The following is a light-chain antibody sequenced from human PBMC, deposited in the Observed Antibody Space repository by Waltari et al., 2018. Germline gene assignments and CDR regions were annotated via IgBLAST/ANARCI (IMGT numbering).Light chain of an antibody. Sequence: EIVLTQSPATLSLSPGERATLSCRASQSLNNYVAWYQQKPGQAPRLLIFDSSNRPPGIPARFSGSGSGTDFTLTISSLEPKDFAVYYCQQRSNWPSYAFGPGTKLEIK. V-gene: IGKV3-11*01. J-gene: IGKJ2*01. CDR3: QQRSNWPSYA. CDR2: DSS. CDR1: QSLNNY.